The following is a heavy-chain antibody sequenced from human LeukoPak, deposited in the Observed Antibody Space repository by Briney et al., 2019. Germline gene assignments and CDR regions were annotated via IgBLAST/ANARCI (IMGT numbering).Heavy chain of an antibody. CDR2: IYYSGIT. CDR3: ARDYYDFWSGYPGY. Sequence: PSETLSLTCTVSGGSISSSSYYWAWIRQPPGKGLEWIGRIYYSGITDYNPSLKSRVTISIDTSKTHFSLKLYSVTAADTAVYYCARDYYDFWSGYPGYWGQGALVTVSS. D-gene: IGHD3-3*01. J-gene: IGHJ4*02. V-gene: IGHV4-39*07. CDR1: GGSISSSSYY.